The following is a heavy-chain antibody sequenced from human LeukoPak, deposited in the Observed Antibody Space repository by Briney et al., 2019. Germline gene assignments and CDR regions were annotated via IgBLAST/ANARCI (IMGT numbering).Heavy chain of an antibody. CDR2: ISSSGSTI. V-gene: IGHV3-11*01. CDR3: AKDRVSPGFNWFDP. Sequence: GGSLRLSCAASGFTFSDYYMSWIRQAPGKGLGWVSYISSSGSTIYYADSVKGRFTISRDNAKNSLYLQMNSLRAEDTAVYYCAKDRVSPGFNWFDPWGQGTLVTVSS. D-gene: IGHD2-15*01. CDR1: GFTFSDYY. J-gene: IGHJ5*02.